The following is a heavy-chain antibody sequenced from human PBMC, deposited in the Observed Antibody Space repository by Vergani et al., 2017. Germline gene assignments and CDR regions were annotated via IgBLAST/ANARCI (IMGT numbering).Heavy chain of an antibody. D-gene: IGHD5-24*01. V-gene: IGHV3-66*01. J-gene: IGHJ4*02. Sequence: EVQLVESGGGLVQPGGSLRLSCAASGFTFSSNYMSWVRQAPGKGLEWVSVIYSGGSTYYADSVKGRFTISRDNSKNTLYLQMNSLRAEDTAVYYCARGGKGGYNSATDYWGQGTLVTVSS. CDR1: GFTFSSNY. CDR2: IYSGGST. CDR3: ARGGKGGYNSATDY.